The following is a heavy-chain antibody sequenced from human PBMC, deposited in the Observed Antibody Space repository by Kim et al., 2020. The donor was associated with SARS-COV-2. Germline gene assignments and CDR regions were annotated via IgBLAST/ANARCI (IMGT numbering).Heavy chain of an antibody. D-gene: IGHD3-9*01. J-gene: IGHJ4*02. CDR2: T. Sequence: TNYAQKFQGRVTMTKDTTISTAYMELGRLRSDDTAVYYCARSTIAKNFDYWGQGTLVTVSS. CDR3: ARSTIAKNFDY. V-gene: IGHV1-2*02.